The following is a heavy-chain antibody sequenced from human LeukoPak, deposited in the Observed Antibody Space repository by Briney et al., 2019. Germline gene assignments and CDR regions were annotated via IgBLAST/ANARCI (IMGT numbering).Heavy chain of an antibody. CDR2: INTDGSST. Sequence: GGSLRLSCAASRFTLSSYWMHWVRQAPGKGLVWVSRINTDGSSTNYADSVKGRFTISRDNAMNTLYLQMNNLRAEDTAVYYCARDGHGGNSFDFWGQGTLVTVSS. V-gene: IGHV3-74*01. CDR3: ARDGHGGNSFDF. CDR1: RFTLSSYW. J-gene: IGHJ4*02. D-gene: IGHD4-23*01.